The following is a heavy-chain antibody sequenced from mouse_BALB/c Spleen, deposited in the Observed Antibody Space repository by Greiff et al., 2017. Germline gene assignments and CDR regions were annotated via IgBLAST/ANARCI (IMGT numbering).Heavy chain of an antibody. CDR3: ARSVRRDAMDY. CDR2: ISSGSSTI. V-gene: IGHV5-17*02. Sequence: EVMLVESGGGLVQPGGSRKLSCAASGFTFSSFGMHWVRQAPEKGLEWVAYISSGSSTIYYADTVKGRFTISRDNPKNTLFLQMTSLRSEDTAMYYCARSVRRDAMDYWGQGTSVTVST. J-gene: IGHJ4*01. CDR1: GFTFSSFG. D-gene: IGHD2-14*01.